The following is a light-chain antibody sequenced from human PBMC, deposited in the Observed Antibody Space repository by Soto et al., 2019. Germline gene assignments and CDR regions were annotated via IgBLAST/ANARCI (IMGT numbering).Light chain of an antibody. Sequence: EIVLTQSPGTLSLCPGERATLSCRASQSVSSSYLARYQQKPGQAPRLLIYGASSRATGIPDRFSGSGSGKDFTLTISRLEPEDFAVYYCQQFGSSPLFTFGPGTKVDVK. J-gene: IGKJ3*01. V-gene: IGKV3-20*01. CDR2: GAS. CDR1: QSVSSSY. CDR3: QQFGSSPLFT.